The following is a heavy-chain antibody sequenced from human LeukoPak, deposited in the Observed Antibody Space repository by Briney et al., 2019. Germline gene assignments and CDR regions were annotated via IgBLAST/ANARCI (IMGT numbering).Heavy chain of an antibody. J-gene: IGHJ6*02. CDR3: AKDMGRGNYYGMDV. CDR2: ISWNSGSI. V-gene: IGHV3-9*01. CDR1: GFTFDDYA. Sequence: GRSLRLSCATSGFTFDDYAMHWVRHAPGKGRVWVSGISWNSGSIGYADSVKGRFTISRDNAKNSVYLQMNSLRAEDTALYYCAKDMGRGNYYGMDVWGQGTTVTVSS.